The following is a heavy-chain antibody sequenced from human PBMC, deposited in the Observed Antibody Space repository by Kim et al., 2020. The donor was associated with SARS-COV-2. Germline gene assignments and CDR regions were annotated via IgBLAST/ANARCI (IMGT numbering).Heavy chain of an antibody. CDR1: GITFSSYS. V-gene: IGHV3-21*01. J-gene: IGHJ5*02. D-gene: IGHD2-15*01. CDR3: ARDSPDIVVVVAATENWFVP. Sequence: GGSLRLSCAASGITFSSYSMNWVRQAPGKGLEWVSSISRSSRYIYYADSVKGRFPISRDNAKNSLYLQMNSLRAEDTAVYYCARDSPDIVVVVAATENWFVPWGQGTRVTVSS. CDR2: ISRSSRYI.